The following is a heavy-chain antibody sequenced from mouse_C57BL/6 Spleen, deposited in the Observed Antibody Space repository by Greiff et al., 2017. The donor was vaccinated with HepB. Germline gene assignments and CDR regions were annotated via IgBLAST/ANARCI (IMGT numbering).Heavy chain of an antibody. Sequence: VQLQESGAELARPGASVKLSCKASGYTFKSYGISWVKQRTGQGLEWIGEIYPRSGNTYYNEKFKGKATLTADKSSSTASTELRSLTSEDSAVYFCARYDGNYLYAMDYWGPGTSVTVSS. CDR1: GYTFKSYG. D-gene: IGHD2-1*01. J-gene: IGHJ4*01. CDR3: ARYDGNYLYAMDY. CDR2: IYPRSGNT. V-gene: IGHV1-81*01.